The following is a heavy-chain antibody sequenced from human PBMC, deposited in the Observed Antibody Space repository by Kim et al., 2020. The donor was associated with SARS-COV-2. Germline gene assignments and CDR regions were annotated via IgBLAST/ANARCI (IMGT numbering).Heavy chain of an antibody. CDR3: ARERYSYVDY. CDR2: IYYSGST. J-gene: IGHJ4*02. V-gene: IGHV4-61*01. CDR1: GGSVSSGSYY. Sequence: SETLSLTCTVSGGSVSSGSYYWSWIRQPPGKGLEWIGYIYYSGSTNYNPSLKSRVTISVDTSKNQFSLKLSSVTAADTAVYYCARERYSYVDYWGQGTLVTVSS. D-gene: IGHD5-18*01.